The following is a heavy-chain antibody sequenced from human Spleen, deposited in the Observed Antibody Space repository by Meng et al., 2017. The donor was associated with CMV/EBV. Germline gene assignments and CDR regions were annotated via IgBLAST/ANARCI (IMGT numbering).Heavy chain of an antibody. D-gene: IGHD6-19*01. Sequence: ASVQVSCKTSGYSFTSYGISWVRQAPGQGLEWMGWLSVYTDNTSSAQKYQGRLTMTTDTSTSTAYMKVGSLRSDDTAVYYCARDSPSLYSSLAGIDFWGQGTLVTVSS. V-gene: IGHV1-18*01. CDR3: ARDSPSLYSSLAGIDF. CDR1: GYSFTSYG. CDR2: LSVYTDNT. J-gene: IGHJ4*02.